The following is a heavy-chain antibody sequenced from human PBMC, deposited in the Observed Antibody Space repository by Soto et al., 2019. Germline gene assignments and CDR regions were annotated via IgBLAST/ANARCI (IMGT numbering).Heavy chain of an antibody. CDR3: AAAYYDFWSGYYTGDSWFDP. Sequence: TSETLSLTCTVSGGSISSGDYYWSWIRQPPGKGQEWIGYIYYSGSTNYNPSLKSRVTISVDTSKNQFSLKLSSVTAADTAVYYCAAAYYDFWSGYYTGDSWFDPWGQGTLVTVSS. D-gene: IGHD3-3*01. J-gene: IGHJ5*02. V-gene: IGHV4-30-4*01. CDR2: IYYSGST. CDR1: GGSISSGDYY.